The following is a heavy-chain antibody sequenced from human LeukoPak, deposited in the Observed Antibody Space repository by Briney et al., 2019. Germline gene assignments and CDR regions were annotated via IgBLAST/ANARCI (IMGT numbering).Heavy chain of an antibody. CDR1: GFTFSSYS. Sequence: GGSLRLSCAASGFTFSSYSMNWVRQAPGKGLEWVSSISSSSSYIYYADSVKGRFTISRDNAKNSLYLQMNSLRAEDTAVYYCASGEDIVVVPATLVDYWGQGTLVTVSS. CDR3: ASGEDIVVVPATLVDY. V-gene: IGHV3-21*01. D-gene: IGHD2-2*01. J-gene: IGHJ4*02. CDR2: ISSSSSYI.